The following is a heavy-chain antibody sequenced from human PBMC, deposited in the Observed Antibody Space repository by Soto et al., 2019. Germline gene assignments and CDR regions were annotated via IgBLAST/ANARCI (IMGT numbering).Heavy chain of an antibody. CDR3: AYRPSSWHRE. CDR2: IIEDGREK. J-gene: IGHJ4*02. D-gene: IGHD6-13*01. CDR1: GFMFSNYW. V-gene: IGHV3-7*01. Sequence: GGSLILSCEASGFMFSNYWMSWVRQVPGKGLEWVAHIIEDGREKYYVDSVKGRFTLSRDNVKNSVLLQMNSLRAEDTAVYYCAYRPSSWHREWGQGTLVTVSS.